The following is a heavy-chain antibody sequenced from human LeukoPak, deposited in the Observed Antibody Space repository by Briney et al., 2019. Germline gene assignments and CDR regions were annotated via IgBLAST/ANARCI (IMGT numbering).Heavy chain of an antibody. CDR1: GFSVISNY. D-gene: IGHD2-21*02. CDR2: IYGDVNT. CDR3: ARGVTVRGGPFDI. V-gene: IGHV3-53*01. Sequence: GGSLRLSCAASGFSVISNYMNWVRQAPGKGLEWVSLIYGDVNTYYADSVKGRFIISRDNSKDTLDLQMNSLRAEDTAIYYCARGVTVRGGPFDIWGQGTMVTASS. J-gene: IGHJ3*02.